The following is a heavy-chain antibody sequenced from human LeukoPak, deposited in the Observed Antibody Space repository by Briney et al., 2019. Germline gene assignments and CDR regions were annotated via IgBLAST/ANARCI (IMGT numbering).Heavy chain of an antibody. CDR1: GGTFSIYA. J-gene: IGHJ6*02. CDR2: IIPTFGTA. CDR3: ASQDIIVVVAATVYYYYGMDV. Sequence: SVKVSCKASGGTFSIYAISWVRQAPGQGLKWMGGIIPTFGTANYAQKFQGRVTITADESTSTAYMELSSLRSEDTAVYYCASQDIIVVVAATVYYYYGMDVWGQGTTVTVSS. V-gene: IGHV1-69*13. D-gene: IGHD2-15*01.